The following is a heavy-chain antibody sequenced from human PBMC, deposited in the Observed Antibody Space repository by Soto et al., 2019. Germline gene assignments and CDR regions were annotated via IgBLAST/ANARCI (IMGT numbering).Heavy chain of an antibody. CDR1: GYTFTSYG. D-gene: IGHD3-10*01. Sequence: ASVKVSCKASGYTFTSYGISWVRQAPGQGLEWMGWISAYNGNTNYAQKLQGRVTMTTDTSTSTAYMELRSLRSDDTAVYYCARVEFHITMVRGVISYFDYWGQGTLVNVSS. CDR2: ISAYNGNT. J-gene: IGHJ4*02. V-gene: IGHV1-18*01. CDR3: ARVEFHITMVRGVISYFDY.